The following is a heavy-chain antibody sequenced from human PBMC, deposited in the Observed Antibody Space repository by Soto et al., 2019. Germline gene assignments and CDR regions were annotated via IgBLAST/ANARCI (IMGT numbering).Heavy chain of an antibody. Sequence: SETLSLTCAVSGGSISSGGYSWSWIRQPPGKGLEWIGYMYHSGSTYYNPSLKSRVTISIDRSKNQFSLKLSSVTAADTAVYYCARLDYSGYDLANSDYWGQGTLVTVSS. CDR3: ARLDYSGYDLANSDY. CDR1: GGSISSGGYS. CDR2: MYHSGST. D-gene: IGHD5-12*01. J-gene: IGHJ4*02. V-gene: IGHV4-30-2*01.